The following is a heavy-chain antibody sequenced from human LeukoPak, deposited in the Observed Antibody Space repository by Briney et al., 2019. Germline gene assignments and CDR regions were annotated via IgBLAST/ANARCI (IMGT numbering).Heavy chain of an antibody. V-gene: IGHV4-34*01. CDR3: ARVPNYSNYPYYYYYYMDV. CDR2: INHSGST. D-gene: IGHD4-11*01. Sequence: PSETLSLTCAVYGGSFSGYYWSWIRQPPGKGREWIGEINHSGSTNYNPSLKSRVTISVDTSKNQFSLKLSSVTAADTAVYYCARVPNYSNYPYYYYYYMDVWGKGTTVTVSS. J-gene: IGHJ6*03. CDR1: GGSFSGYY.